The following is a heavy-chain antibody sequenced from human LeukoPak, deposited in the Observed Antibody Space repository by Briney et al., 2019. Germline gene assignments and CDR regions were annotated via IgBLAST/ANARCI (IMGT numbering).Heavy chain of an antibody. J-gene: IGHJ4*02. D-gene: IGHD6-13*01. Sequence: GASVKVSCKASGYIFTNYGISWVRQAPGQGLDWMGQINPYNGNTNYVQKVQGRVTMTTDTSAYTAYMELRSLASDDTAIYFCARVTGSSISSRSLLYWGQGTLVTVS. CDR1: GYIFTNYG. CDR3: ARVTGSSISSRSLLY. V-gene: IGHV1-18*01. CDR2: INPYNGNT.